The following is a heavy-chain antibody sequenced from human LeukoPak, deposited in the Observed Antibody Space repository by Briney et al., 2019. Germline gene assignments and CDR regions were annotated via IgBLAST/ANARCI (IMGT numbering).Heavy chain of an antibody. V-gene: IGHV3-30*03. CDR2: ISYDGSNK. Sequence: GGSLRLSCTASGFAFSTYDMNWVRQAPGKGLEWVAVISYDGSNKYYADSVKGRFTISRDNSKNTLYLQMNSLRAEDTAVYYCARVVDDILTGYYVSYYFDYWGQGTLVTVSS. CDR3: ARVVDDILTGYYVSYYFDY. J-gene: IGHJ4*02. D-gene: IGHD3-9*01. CDR1: GFAFSTYD.